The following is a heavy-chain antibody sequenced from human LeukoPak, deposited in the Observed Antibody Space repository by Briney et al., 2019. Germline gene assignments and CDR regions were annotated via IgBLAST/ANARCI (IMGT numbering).Heavy chain of an antibody. CDR3: ARDIAVAGSLYDAFDI. J-gene: IGHJ3*02. V-gene: IGHV4-59*02. CDR1: GGSVSSYY. Sequence: SETLSLTCTVSGGSVSSYYWSWIRQPPGKGLEWTGYIYYSGSTNYNPSLKSRVTISVDTSKNQFSLKLSSVTAADTAVYYCARDIAVAGSLYDAFDIWGQGTMVTVSS. CDR2: IYYSGST. D-gene: IGHD6-19*01.